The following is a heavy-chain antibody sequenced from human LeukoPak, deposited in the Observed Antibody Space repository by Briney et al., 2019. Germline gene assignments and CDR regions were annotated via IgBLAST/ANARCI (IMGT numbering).Heavy chain of an antibody. D-gene: IGHD3-22*01. CDR2: IYYSGST. Sequence: PSETLSLTRTVSGGSISSGDYYWSWIRQPPGKGLEWIGYIYYSGSTYYNPSLKSRVTISVDTSKNQFSLKLSSVTAADTAVYYCARASMIVVVIDYWGQGTLVTVSS. CDR3: ARASMIVVVIDY. J-gene: IGHJ4*02. CDR1: GGSISSGDYY. V-gene: IGHV4-30-4*01.